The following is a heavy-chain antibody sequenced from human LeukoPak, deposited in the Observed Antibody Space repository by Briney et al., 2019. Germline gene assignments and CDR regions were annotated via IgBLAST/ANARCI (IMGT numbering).Heavy chain of an antibody. Sequence: SVKVSCKASGGTFSSYAISWVRQAPGQGLEWMGGIIPIFGTANYAQKFQGRVTITADESTSTAYMELSSLRSEDTAVYYCARIPNYYGSGSYVDYWGQGTLVTVSS. CDR3: ARIPNYYGSGSYVDY. J-gene: IGHJ4*02. CDR1: GGTFSSYA. D-gene: IGHD3-10*01. V-gene: IGHV1-69*13. CDR2: IIPIFGTA.